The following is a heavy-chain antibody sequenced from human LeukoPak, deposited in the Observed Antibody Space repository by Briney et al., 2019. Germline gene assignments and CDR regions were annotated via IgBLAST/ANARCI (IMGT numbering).Heavy chain of an antibody. CDR3: ARRICSGGSCSLDY. D-gene: IGHD2-15*01. CDR2: INHSGST. CDR1: GGSFSGYY. Sequence: PSETLSLTCAVYGGSFSGYYWSWIRQPPGKGLGWIGEINHSGSTNYNPSLKSRVTISVDTSKNQFSLKLSSVTAADTAVYYCARRICSGGSCSLDYWGQGTLVTVSS. V-gene: IGHV4-34*01. J-gene: IGHJ4*02.